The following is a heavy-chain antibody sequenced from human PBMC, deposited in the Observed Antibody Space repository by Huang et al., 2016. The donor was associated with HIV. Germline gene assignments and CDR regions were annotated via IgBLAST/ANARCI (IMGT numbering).Heavy chain of an antibody. J-gene: IGHJ1*01. CDR2: INHSGSA. CDR1: GGSFRGYQ. V-gene: IGHV4-34*02. CDR3: ARRLRFCRGGDCFPTHFQH. Sequence: QVRLQPWGAGLLKPAQTLSLTCAVYGGSFRGYQWTWFRQSPGKGLEWSGEINHSGSATYNPSLKTRVTIPGDMSKNQFSLNMTSMTVADTSVYFCARRLRFCRGGDCFPTHFQHWSQG. D-gene: IGHD2-21*02.